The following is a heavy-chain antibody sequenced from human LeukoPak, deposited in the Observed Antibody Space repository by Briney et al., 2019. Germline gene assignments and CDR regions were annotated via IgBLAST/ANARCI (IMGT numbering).Heavy chain of an antibody. CDR2: ISSSGAYT. D-gene: IGHD3-10*01. J-gene: IGHJ4*02. Sequence: GGSLTLSYAASGFTFSSYWMSWVSQAPGKGLEWVSAISSSGAYTYYADSVKGRFTISRDNSKNTLYLQMNSLRAEDTALYYCARSVSSRFTSPRRPYYFDSWGQGTLVTVSS. CDR1: GFTFSSYW. V-gene: IGHV3-23*01. CDR3: ARSVSSRFTSPRRPYYFDS.